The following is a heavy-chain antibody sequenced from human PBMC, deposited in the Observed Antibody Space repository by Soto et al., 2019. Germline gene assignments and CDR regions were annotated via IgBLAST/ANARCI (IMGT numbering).Heavy chain of an antibody. J-gene: IGHJ6*02. V-gene: IGHV4-31*03. D-gene: IGHD3-3*01. CDR2: IYYSGST. CDR1: GGSISSGGYY. CDR3: ARDLRLLSGGVDV. Sequence: SETLSLTCTVSGGSISSGGYYWSWIRQHPGKGLEWIGYIYYSGSTYYNPSLKSRVTISVDTSKNQFSLKLSSVTAADTAVYYCARDLRLLSGGVDVWGQGTTVTVSS.